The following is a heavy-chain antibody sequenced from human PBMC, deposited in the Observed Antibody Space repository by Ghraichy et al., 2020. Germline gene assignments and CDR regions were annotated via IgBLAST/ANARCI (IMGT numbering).Heavy chain of an antibody. V-gene: IGHV3-30*18. J-gene: IGHJ4*02. CDR2: ISYDGSNK. CDR1: GFTFSSYG. CDR3: AKPRLSSGWADFDY. D-gene: IGHD6-19*01. Sequence: GGSLRLSCAASGFTFSSYGMHWVRQAPGKGLEWVAVISYDGSNKYYADSVKGRFTISRDNSKNTLYLQMNSLRAEDTAVYYCAKPRLSSGWADFDYWGQGTLVTVSS.